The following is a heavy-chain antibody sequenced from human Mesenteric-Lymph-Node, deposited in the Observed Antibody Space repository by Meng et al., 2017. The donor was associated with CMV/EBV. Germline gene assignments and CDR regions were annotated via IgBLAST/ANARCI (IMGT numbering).Heavy chain of an antibody. CDR1: GGSLSSYY. V-gene: IGHV4-59*01. CDR3: ARSPNYDFWSGYATHFDY. D-gene: IGHD3-3*01. Sequence: GSLSLSCTVSGGSLSSYYWSWVRQPPGKGLEWIGYIYYSGTTSYNPSLKSRVTISVDTSKNQFSLKLRSVTAADTAVYYCARSPNYDFWSGYATHFDYWGQGTLVTVSS. J-gene: IGHJ4*02. CDR2: IYYSGTT.